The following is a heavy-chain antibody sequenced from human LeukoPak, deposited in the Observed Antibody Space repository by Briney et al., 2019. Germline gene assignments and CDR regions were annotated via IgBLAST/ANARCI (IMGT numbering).Heavy chain of an antibody. D-gene: IGHD3-10*01. CDR1: GGTFSSYA. CDR2: IIPIFGTA. Sequence: SVKVSCKASGGTFSSYAISWVRRAPGQGLEWMGGIIPIFGTANYAQKFQGRVTITADESTSTAYMELSSLRSEDTAVYYCASTPYYYGSGSYYHQGYYFDYWGQGTLVTVSS. J-gene: IGHJ4*02. V-gene: IGHV1-69*13. CDR3: ASTPYYYGSGSYYHQGYYFDY.